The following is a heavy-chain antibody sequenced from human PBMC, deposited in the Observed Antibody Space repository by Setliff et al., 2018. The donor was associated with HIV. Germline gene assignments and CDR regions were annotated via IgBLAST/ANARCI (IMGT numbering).Heavy chain of an antibody. J-gene: IGHJ2*01. CDR3: ARGPVMATITYWYFDP. Sequence: GGSLRLSCAASGFTFSGYGMHWVRQDPGKGLVWVSRINSDGSSTTYADSVKGRFTISRDNSKNTLYIQMNSLRAEDTAVYYCARGPVMATITYWYFDPWGRGTLVTVSS. V-gene: IGHV3-74*01. CDR2: INSDGSST. D-gene: IGHD5-12*01. CDR1: GFTFSGYG.